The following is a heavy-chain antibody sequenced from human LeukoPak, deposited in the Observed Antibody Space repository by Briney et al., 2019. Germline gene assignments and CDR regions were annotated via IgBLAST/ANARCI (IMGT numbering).Heavy chain of an antibody. V-gene: IGHV3-30*02. J-gene: IGHJ4*02. CDR1: GFIFSSHG. Sequence: GGSLRLSCAASGFIFSSHGMHWVRQAPGKGLEWLAFIQNDGRRKDYADSVRGRFTISRDSSKNTMYLEMSSLRAEDTAVYYCAKDFDRNYSLDYWGQGTLVAVSS. CDR3: AKDFDRNYSLDY. D-gene: IGHD1-14*01. CDR2: IQNDGRRK.